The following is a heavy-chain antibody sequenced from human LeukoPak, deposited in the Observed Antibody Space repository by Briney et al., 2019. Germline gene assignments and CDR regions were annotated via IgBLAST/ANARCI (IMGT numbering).Heavy chain of an antibody. CDR2: ISESGDRT. D-gene: IGHD3-16*01. Sequence: PGGSLRLSCVAPGFTFSNYGMSWVRQAPGKGLEWVSVISESGDRTYYADVVKGRFTVSRDIAQNTVSLQMSSLRIDDAGVYFCARAIRPMGMITNFDFWGQGTLVAVSS. V-gene: IGHV3-23*01. J-gene: IGHJ4*02. CDR3: ARAIRPMGMITNFDF. CDR1: GFTFSNYG.